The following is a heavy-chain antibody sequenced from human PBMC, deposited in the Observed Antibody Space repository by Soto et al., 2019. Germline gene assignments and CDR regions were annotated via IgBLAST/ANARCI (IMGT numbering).Heavy chain of an antibody. D-gene: IGHD5-18*01. Sequence: SETLSLTCTVSGGSISSSIYYWGWIRQPPGKGLEWIGSIYYSGSTYYNPSLKSRVTISVDTSKNQFSLKLSSVTAADTAVYYCARRNYVDTAMVYYYGMDVWGQGTTVTVSS. CDR3: ARRNYVDTAMVYYYGMDV. CDR2: IYYSGST. J-gene: IGHJ6*02. CDR1: GGSISSSIYY. V-gene: IGHV4-39*01.